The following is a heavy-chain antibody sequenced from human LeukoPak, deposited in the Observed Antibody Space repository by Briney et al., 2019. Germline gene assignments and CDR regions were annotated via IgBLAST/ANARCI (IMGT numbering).Heavy chain of an antibody. V-gene: IGHV3-23*01. Sequence: GGSLRLSCAASGFTFSSFAMSWVRQAPGKGLEWVSAFSGGGGSTYYADSVKGRFTISRDISKNTLYLQVNSLRAEDTAVYYCAKDSSGYYYSSGDAFDIWGQGTMVTVSS. CDR1: GFTFSSFA. D-gene: IGHD3-22*01. J-gene: IGHJ3*02. CDR3: AKDSSGYYYSSGDAFDI. CDR2: FSGGGGST.